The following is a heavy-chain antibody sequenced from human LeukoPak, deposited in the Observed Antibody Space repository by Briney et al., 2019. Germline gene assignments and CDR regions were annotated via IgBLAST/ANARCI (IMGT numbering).Heavy chain of an antibody. J-gene: IGHJ4*02. CDR3: ARDLRRTTFDY. CDR2: MWSEDNSQ. V-gene: IGHV3-33*01. Sequence: PERSLRLSCAASGFAFNNYGMHWVRQAPGKGLGWVGVMWSEDNSQHYADSVKGRFTISKDSSKNTLYLQMNSLRAEDTAVYYCARDLRRTTFDYWGQGTLVTVSS. CDR1: GFAFNNYG. D-gene: IGHD4-11*01.